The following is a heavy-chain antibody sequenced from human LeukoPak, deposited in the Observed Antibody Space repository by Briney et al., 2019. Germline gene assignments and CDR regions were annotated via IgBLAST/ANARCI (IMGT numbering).Heavy chain of an antibody. D-gene: IGHD6-6*01. CDR1: GFTFSNYG. CDR3: NTMSSSSHV. CDR2: IRSKTDGGTT. Sequence: GGSLRLSCAASGFTFSNYGMHWVRQAPGKGLVWVGRIRSKTDGGTTDSAAPVKGRFSISRDELRNTLYLQMDSLKSEDTAVYYCNTMSSSSHVWGQGTTVTVSS. V-gene: IGHV3-15*01. J-gene: IGHJ6*02.